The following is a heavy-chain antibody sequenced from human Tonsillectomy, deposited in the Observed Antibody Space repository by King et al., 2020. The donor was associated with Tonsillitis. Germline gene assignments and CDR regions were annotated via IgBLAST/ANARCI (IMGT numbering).Heavy chain of an antibody. J-gene: IGHJ4*02. V-gene: IGHV5-51*01. CDR1: GYSFTSYW. CDR3: ARSRGSSWANFDY. CDR2: IYPGDSDT. Sequence: QLVQSGADVKKPGESLKISCKGSGYSFTSYWIGWVRQMPGKGLEWRGIIYPGDSDTRYSPSFQGQVTISADKSISTAYLQWRSLKASDTAMYYCARSRGSSWANFDYWGQGTLVTVSS. D-gene: IGHD6-13*01.